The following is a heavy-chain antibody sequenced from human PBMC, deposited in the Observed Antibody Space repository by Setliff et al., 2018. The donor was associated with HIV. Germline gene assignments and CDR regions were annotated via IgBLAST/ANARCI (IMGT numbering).Heavy chain of an antibody. CDR1: GYTFTSYG. CDR2: ISAYNGNT. J-gene: IGHJ4*02. Sequence: SVKVSCKASGYTFTSYGISWVRQAPGQGLEWMGWISAYNGNTNYAQKLQGRVTMTTDTSTSTAYMELRSLRSDDTAVYYCARGSDSSSWYWPFDYWGQGTLVTVSS. V-gene: IGHV1-18*01. D-gene: IGHD6-13*01. CDR3: ARGSDSSSWYWPFDY.